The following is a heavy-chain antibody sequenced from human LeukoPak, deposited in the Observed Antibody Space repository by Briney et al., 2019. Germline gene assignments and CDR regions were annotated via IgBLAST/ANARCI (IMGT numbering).Heavy chain of an antibody. CDR1: GGSISSGGYY. CDR2: IYYSGST. J-gene: IGHJ4*02. V-gene: IGHV4-31*03. D-gene: IGHD3-3*01. Sequence: PSETLSLTCTVSGGSISSGGYYWSWIRQHPGTGLEWIGYIYYSGSTYYNPSLKSRVTISVDTSKNQFSLKLSSVTAADTAVYYCARRRDFWSGYHYYFDYWGQGTLVTVSS. CDR3: ARRRDFWSGYHYYFDY.